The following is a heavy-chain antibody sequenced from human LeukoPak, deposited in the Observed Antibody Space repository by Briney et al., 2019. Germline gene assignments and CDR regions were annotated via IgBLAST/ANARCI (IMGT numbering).Heavy chain of an antibody. V-gene: IGHV4-4*02. D-gene: IGHD5-12*01. J-gene: IGHJ4*02. CDR2: INHSGST. CDR1: GGSISSSNW. Sequence: SETLSLTCAVSGGSISSSNWWNWVRQTPGKGLEWIGEINHSGSTNYNPSLKSRVTISVDTSKNQFSLKLSSVTAADTAVYYCARHDRYSGYDSGPPFDYWGQGTLVTVSS. CDR3: ARHDRYSGYDSGPPFDY.